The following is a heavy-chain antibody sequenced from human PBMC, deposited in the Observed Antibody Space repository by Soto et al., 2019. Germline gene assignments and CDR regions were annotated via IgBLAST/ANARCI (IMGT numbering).Heavy chain of an antibody. CDR3: AREYYSSTTWIDY. Sequence: ASVKVSCKTSGFTFTSYPLSWVRQAPGQGLEWLAWVHPYEGTTKVAHQFRDRITLTTDTSAATVFMELTGLTSDDPAIYFCAREYYSSTTWIDYWGQGTPVTVSS. CDR2: VHPYEGTT. D-gene: IGHD5-12*01. CDR1: GFTFTSYP. V-gene: IGHV1-18*04. J-gene: IGHJ4*02.